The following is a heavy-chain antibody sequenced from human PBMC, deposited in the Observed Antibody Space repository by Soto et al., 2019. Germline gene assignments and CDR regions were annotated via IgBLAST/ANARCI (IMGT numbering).Heavy chain of an antibody. CDR2: ISYDGSNK. J-gene: IGHJ4*02. Sequence: GGSLRLSCAASGFTFSSYGMHWVRQAPGKGLEWVAVISYDGSNKYYADSVKGRFTISRDNSKNTLYLQMNSLRAEDTAVYYCAKEFYYYDSSGYYFDYWGQGTLVTVSS. CDR3: AKEFYYYDSSGYYFDY. V-gene: IGHV3-30*18. CDR1: GFTFSSYG. D-gene: IGHD3-22*01.